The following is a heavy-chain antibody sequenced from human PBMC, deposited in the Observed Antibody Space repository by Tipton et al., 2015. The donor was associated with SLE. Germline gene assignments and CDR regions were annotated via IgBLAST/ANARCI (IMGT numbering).Heavy chain of an antibody. CDR3: ARDSSGYSIFFDY. J-gene: IGHJ4*02. CDR2: IYYSGST. CDR1: GGSISSGGYY. Sequence: LRLSCTVSGGSISSGGYYWSWIRQHPGKGLEWIGYIYYSGSTNYNPSLKSRVTISVDTSKNQFSLKLSSVTAADTAVYYCARDSSGYSIFFDYWGQGTLVTVSS. D-gene: IGHD3-22*01. V-gene: IGHV4-61*08.